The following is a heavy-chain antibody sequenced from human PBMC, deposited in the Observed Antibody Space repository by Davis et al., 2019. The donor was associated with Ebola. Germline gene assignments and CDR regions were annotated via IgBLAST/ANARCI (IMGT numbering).Heavy chain of an antibody. CDR3: VSSLTLYYDFWSGNYGMDV. J-gene: IGHJ6*02. D-gene: IGHD3-3*01. CDR2: IWYDGSNK. CDR1: GFTFSSYG. Sequence: GESLKISCAASGFTFSSYGMHWVRQAPGKGLEWVAVIWYDGSNKYYADSVKGRFTISRDNSKNTLYLQMNSLRAEDTAVYYCVSSLTLYYDFWSGNYGMDVWGQGTTVTVSS. V-gene: IGHV3-33*01.